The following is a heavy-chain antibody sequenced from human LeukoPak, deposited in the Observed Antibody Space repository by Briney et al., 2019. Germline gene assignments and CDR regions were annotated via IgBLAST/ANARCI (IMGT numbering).Heavy chain of an antibody. Sequence: GGSLRLSCAASGFTFSSYSMNWVRQAPGKGLEWVSSISSSSSYIYYADSVKGRFTISRDNSKNTLYLQMNSLRAEDTAVYYCAREGSSGYYPYWGQGILVTVSS. J-gene: IGHJ4*02. CDR1: GFTFSSYS. CDR2: ISSSSSYI. D-gene: IGHD3-22*01. CDR3: AREGSSGYYPY. V-gene: IGHV3-21*01.